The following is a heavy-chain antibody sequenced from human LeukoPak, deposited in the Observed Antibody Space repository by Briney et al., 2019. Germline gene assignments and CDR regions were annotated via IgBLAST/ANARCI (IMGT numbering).Heavy chain of an antibody. V-gene: IGHV1-18*01. Sequence: GASVKVSCKASGYTVTSYGISWVRHAHGQGLERMGWISAYNGNPNYAQKLQGRVTMTTNTSTSTAYMELRSLRSDDTAVYYCARVYSGSYALPHYYYYYYMDVWGKVTTVTVSS. CDR2: ISAYNGNP. CDR3: ARVYSGSYALPHYYYYYYMDV. D-gene: IGHD1-26*01. CDR1: GYTVTSYG. J-gene: IGHJ6*03.